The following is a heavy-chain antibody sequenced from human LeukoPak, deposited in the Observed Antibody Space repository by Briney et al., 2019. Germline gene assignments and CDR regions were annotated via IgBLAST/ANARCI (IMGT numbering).Heavy chain of an antibody. D-gene: IGHD1-26*01. CDR1: GFIFRSYA. Sequence: GRTLRLYCAAAGFIFRSYAMQWVRTARGEGLGAVAVISYDGSNEYYADSLKGRFTISRDNYNNPLYLQTNSLSAEDTAVYYCARSFSGSYPDFDYWGQGTLVTVSS. CDR3: ARSFSGSYPDFDY. J-gene: IGHJ4*02. V-gene: IGHV3-30*04. CDR2: ISYDGSNE.